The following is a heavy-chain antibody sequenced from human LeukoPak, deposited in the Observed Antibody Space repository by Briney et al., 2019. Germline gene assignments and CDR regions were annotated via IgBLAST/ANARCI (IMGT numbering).Heavy chain of an antibody. CDR2: IYYSGST. CDR3: ARGGEEIVGELSYAFDI. D-gene: IGHD3-10*01. V-gene: IGHV4-31*03. Sequence: SQTLSLTCTVSGGSISSGGYYWSWIRQHPGKGLEWIGYIYYSGSTYYNPSLKSRVTISVDRSKNQFSLKLSSVTAADTAVYYCARGGEEIVGELSYAFDIWGQGTMVTVSS. J-gene: IGHJ3*02. CDR1: GGSISSGGYY.